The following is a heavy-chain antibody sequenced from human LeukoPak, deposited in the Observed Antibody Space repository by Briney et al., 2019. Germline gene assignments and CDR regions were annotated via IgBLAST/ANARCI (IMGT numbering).Heavy chain of an antibody. CDR1: GFTFDDYA. V-gene: IGHV3-9*01. CDR3: ARDGEVPVSGV. J-gene: IGHJ6*02. CDR2: ISWNSGSI. D-gene: IGHD2-2*01. Sequence: GGSLRLSCAASGFTFDDYAMPWVRQAPGKGLEWVSGISWNSGSIGYADSVKGRFTISRDNAKNSLYLQMNSLRAEDTAVYYCARDGEVPVSGVWGQGTTVTVSS.